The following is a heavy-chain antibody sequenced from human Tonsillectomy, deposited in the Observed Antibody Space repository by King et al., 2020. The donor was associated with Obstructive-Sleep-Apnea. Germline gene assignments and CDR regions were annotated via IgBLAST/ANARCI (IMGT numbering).Heavy chain of an antibody. V-gene: IGHV4-38-2*02. D-gene: IGHD3-22*01. CDR2: IYHSGST. J-gene: IGHJ4*02. Sequence: QLQESGPGLVKPSETLSLNCTVSGYSISSGYYWGWIRQPPGKGLEWIGSIYHSGSTYYNPSLKSRVTISVDTSKNQFSLKLSSVTAADTAVYYCARDLGARIPSSGHYWGQGTLVTVSS. CDR3: ARDLGARIPSSGHY. CDR1: GYSISSGYY.